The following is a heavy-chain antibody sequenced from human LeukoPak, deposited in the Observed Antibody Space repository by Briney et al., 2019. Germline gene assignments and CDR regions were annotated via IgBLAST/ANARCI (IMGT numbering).Heavy chain of an antibody. J-gene: IGHJ3*02. V-gene: IGHV1-69*13. Sequence: ASVKVSCKASGGTFSSYAISWVRQAPGQGLEWMGGIIPIFGTANYAQKFQGRVTITADESTSTAYMELSSLRSEDTAVYYCARGDSGSYYCDIWGQGTMVTVSS. CDR1: GGTFSSYA. D-gene: IGHD1-26*01. CDR3: ARGDSGSYYCDI. CDR2: IIPIFGTA.